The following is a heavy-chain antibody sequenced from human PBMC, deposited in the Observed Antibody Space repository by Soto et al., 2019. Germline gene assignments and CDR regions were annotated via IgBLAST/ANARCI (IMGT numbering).Heavy chain of an antibody. CDR1: GGSISSSTYY. CDR3: ARQRYDYTWGSYRFFDY. D-gene: IGHD3-16*02. J-gene: IGHJ4*02. V-gene: IGHV4-39*01. CDR2: IYYSGST. Sequence: SETLSLTCTVSGGSISSSTYYWGWIRQPPGKGLEWIGSIYYSGSTYYNPSLKSRVTISVDTSKNQFSLNLSSVTAADTAVYYCARQRYDYTWGSYRFFDYWGQGALVTVSS.